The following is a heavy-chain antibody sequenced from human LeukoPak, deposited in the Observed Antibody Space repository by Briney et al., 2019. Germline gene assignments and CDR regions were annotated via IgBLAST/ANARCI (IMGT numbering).Heavy chain of an antibody. Sequence: GASVKVSRKVSGYTLTELSMHWVRQAPGKGLEWTGGFDPEDGETIYAQKFQGRVTMTEDTSTGTAYMELSSLRSEDTAVYYCATVLLPAKRWFDPWGQGTLVTVSS. CDR2: FDPEDGET. J-gene: IGHJ5*02. CDR1: GYTLTELS. D-gene: IGHD4/OR15-4a*01. V-gene: IGHV1-24*01. CDR3: ATVLLPAKRWFDP.